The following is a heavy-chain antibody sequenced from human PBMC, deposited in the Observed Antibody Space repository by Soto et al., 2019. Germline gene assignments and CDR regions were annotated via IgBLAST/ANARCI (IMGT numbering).Heavy chain of an antibody. J-gene: IGHJ1*01. CDR3: ARHGSYAILTGYLPLWYFQP. D-gene: IGHD3-9*01. V-gene: IGHV4-59*08. CDR1: GGSISSYY. Sequence: QVQLQESGPGLVKPSETLSLTCTVSGGSISSYYWSWIRQPPGKGLEWIGYIYYSGSTNYNPSLKSRVTISVDTSKNHFSLKLSSVTAADTAVYYCARHGSYAILTGYLPLWYFQPWGQGTLVTVSS. CDR2: IYYSGST.